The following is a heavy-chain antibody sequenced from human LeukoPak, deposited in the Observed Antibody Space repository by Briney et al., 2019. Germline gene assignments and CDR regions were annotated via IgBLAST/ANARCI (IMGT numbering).Heavy chain of an antibody. V-gene: IGHV1-18*01. J-gene: IGHJ4*02. CDR1: GYTFNSYG. D-gene: IGHD6-19*01. CDR2: ISVANGNT. CDR3: TTGGAGFSRYEY. Sequence: ASVKVSCKASGYTFNSYGISWVRQAPGQGLEWMGWISVANGNTNYAQKLKGRVTMTTDKSTSTTYMELRSLRSDDTAIYYCTTGGAGFSRYEYWGQGTVVTVST.